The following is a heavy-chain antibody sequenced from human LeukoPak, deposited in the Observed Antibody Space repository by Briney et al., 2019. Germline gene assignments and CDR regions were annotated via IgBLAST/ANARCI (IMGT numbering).Heavy chain of an antibody. CDR3: ARHSSRIAVATYYFDY. J-gene: IGHJ4*02. V-gene: IGHV4-39*01. CDR1: GGSISSSSYY. Sequence: SQTLSLTCTASGGSISSSSYYWGWIRQPPGKGLEWIGSIYYSGSTYYNPSLKSRVTISVDTSKNQFSLKLSSVTAADTAVYYCARHSSRIAVATYYFDYWGQGTLVTVSS. D-gene: IGHD6-19*01. CDR2: IYYSGST.